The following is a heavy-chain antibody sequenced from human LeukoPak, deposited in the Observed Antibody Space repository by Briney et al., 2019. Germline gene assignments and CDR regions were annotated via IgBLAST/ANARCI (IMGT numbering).Heavy chain of an antibody. CDR1: GFIFDDFT. Sequence: GGSLRLSCAASGFIFDDFTIHWVRQVPGKGLEWVSLINWDGGSTYYADSVRGRFTISRDNSKNSLYLQMDSLTTEDTAFYYCAKGDVDSPMNFYHWGQGTLVTVSS. CDR2: INWDGGST. V-gene: IGHV3-43*01. D-gene: IGHD5-12*01. J-gene: IGHJ4*02. CDR3: AKGDVDSPMNFYH.